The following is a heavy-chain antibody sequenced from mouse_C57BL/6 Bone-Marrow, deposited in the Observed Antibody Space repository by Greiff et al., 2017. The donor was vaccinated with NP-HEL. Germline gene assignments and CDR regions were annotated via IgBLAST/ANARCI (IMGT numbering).Heavy chain of an antibody. J-gene: IGHJ2*01. CDR3: TTPHGNYFDY. CDR1: GFNIKDDY. CDR2: IDPENGDT. V-gene: IGHV14-4*01. Sequence: EVQLQQSGAELVRPGASVKLSCTASGFNIKDDYMHWVKQRPEQGLEWIGWIDPENGDTEYASKFQGKATIPADTSSNTASLQLSSLTSEYTAVYYCTTPHGNYFDYWGQGTTLTVSS.